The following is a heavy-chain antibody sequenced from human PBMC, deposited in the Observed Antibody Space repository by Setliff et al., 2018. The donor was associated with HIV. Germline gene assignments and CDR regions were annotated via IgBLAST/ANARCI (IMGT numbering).Heavy chain of an antibody. Sequence: ASVKVSCKPSGHSFTNHYVHWVRQAPGQGLEWMGVINPTGGSTRNTQKFQGRVAMTRDTSTSTVYMELSSLRSEDTAVYYCASAGAWQRNALDIWGQGTMVTVSS. CDR1: GHSFTNHY. CDR3: ASAGAWQRNALDI. J-gene: IGHJ3*02. CDR2: INPTGGST. D-gene: IGHD5-12*01. V-gene: IGHV1-46*01.